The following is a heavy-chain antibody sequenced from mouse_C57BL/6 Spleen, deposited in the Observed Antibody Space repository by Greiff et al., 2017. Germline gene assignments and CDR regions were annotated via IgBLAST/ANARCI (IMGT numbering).Heavy chain of an antibody. CDR3: ARCDGRSLDY. J-gene: IGHJ2*01. V-gene: IGHV1-26*01. D-gene: IGHD2-13*01. CDR2: INPNNGGT. Sequence: EVQLQQSGPELVKPGASVKISCKASGYTFTDYYMNWVKQSHGKSLEWIGDINPNNGGTSYNQKFKGKATLTVDKSSSTAYMGRRSLTSEDSAVYYCARCDGRSLDYWGQGTTLTVSS. CDR1: GYTFTDYY.